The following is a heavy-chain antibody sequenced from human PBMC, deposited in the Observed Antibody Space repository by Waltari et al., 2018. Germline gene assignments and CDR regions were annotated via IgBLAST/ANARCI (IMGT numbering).Heavy chain of an antibody. J-gene: IGHJ6*02. D-gene: IGHD3-22*01. V-gene: IGHV3-23*01. CDR3: AKDPDSSGYYSYGMDV. CDR2: ISGSGGST. CDR1: GFTFSSYA. Sequence: EVQLLESGGGLVQPGGSLRLSCAASGFTFSSYAMSWVLPAPGKGLEWVSAISGSGGSTSYADSVKGRFTISRDNSKNTLYLQMNSLRAEDTAVYYCAKDPDSSGYYSYGMDVWGQGTTVTVSS.